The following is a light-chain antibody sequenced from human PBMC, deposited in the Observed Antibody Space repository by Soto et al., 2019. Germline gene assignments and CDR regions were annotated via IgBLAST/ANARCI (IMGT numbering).Light chain of an antibody. J-gene: IGKJ2*01. CDR2: GAS. CDR1: ESVSSNY. CDR3: HQYGLLPRHP. V-gene: IGKV3-20*01. Sequence: EIVLTQSPGTLSLSPGESATLSCRASESVSSNYLAWYQQKPGQAPRLLIYGASSRATGIPNRFSGSGSGTDFTLNISSLEPEDFAVYYCHQYGLLPRHPFGQGTKLEIK.